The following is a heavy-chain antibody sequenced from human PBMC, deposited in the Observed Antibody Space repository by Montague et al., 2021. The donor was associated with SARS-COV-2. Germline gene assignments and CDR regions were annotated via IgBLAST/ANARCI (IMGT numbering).Heavy chain of an antibody. D-gene: IGHD5/OR15-5a*01. CDR2: ISTSSLYI. CDR1: GFTFNKYS. V-gene: IGHV3-21*01. J-gene: IGHJ3*01. Sequence: SLRLSYAASGFTFNKYSMNWVRQAPGKGLEWVSSISTSSLYIYYTDSXXGRFTVARANAKNSVFLEMNSLRVEDTAVYYCARAHSGSYSVGGDAFDLWGRGTLVTVSS. CDR3: ARAHSGSYSVGGDAFDL.